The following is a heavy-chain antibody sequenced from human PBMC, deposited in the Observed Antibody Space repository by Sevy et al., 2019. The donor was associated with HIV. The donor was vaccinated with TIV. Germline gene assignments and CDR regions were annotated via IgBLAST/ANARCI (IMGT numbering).Heavy chain of an antibody. CDR1: GFTFSNYG. Sequence: GGSLRLSCAASGFTFSNYGMHWVRQAPGKGLEWVAVIWNDGSNKYYADSVKGRFTTSRDNSKNTLYLQMNSLRVEDTAVYFCARGGDINDRSAKRDFDYWGQGTLVTVSS. CDR3: ARGGDINDRSAKRDFDY. CDR2: IWNDGSNK. D-gene: IGHD3-22*01. V-gene: IGHV3-33*01. J-gene: IGHJ4*02.